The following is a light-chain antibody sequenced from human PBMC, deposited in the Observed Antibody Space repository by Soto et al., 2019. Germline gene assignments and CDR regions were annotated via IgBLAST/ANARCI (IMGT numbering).Light chain of an antibody. J-gene: IGLJ2*01. V-gene: IGLV2-14*03. CDR2: DVI. CDR3: SSYTSISASVI. CDR1: SSDVGGYNS. Sequence: QSVLTQPASVSGSPGQSITISCTGSSSDVGGYNSVSWYQQHPGKVPKLVIYDVIRRPSGISNRFSGSKSGNTASLTISGLQAEDEDDFYCSSYTSISASVIFGGGTKLTVL.